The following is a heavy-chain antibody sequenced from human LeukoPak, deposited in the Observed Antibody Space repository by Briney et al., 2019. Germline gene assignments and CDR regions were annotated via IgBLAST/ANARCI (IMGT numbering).Heavy chain of an antibody. CDR1: GFTFSSYG. Sequence: GGSLRLSCAASGFTFSSYGMHWVRQAPSKGLEWVAVIWYDGSNKYYADSVKGRFTISRDNSKNTLYLQMNSLRAEDTAVYYCAKDRYCGGGCLIYGHFDYWGQGTLVTVSS. D-gene: IGHD2-21*02. V-gene: IGHV3-33*06. CDR3: AKDRYCGGGCLIYGHFDY. J-gene: IGHJ4*02. CDR2: IWYDGSNK.